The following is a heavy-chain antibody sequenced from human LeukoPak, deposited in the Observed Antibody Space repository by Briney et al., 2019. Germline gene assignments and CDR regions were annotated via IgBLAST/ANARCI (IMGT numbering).Heavy chain of an antibody. J-gene: IGHJ4*01. CDR2: IWSDSTNR. Sequence: GGSQRLSCAASGFIFSHHGMHWVRQAPGKGLEWVAVIWSDSTNRFYADSVKGRFTISRDNSQNTVFLQMNSLRVNDTAIYYCARDAQRGFDYSNSLKNWGRGTLVTVSS. D-gene: IGHD4-11*01. V-gene: IGHV3-33*01. CDR3: ARDAQRGFDYSNSLKN. CDR1: GFIFSHHG.